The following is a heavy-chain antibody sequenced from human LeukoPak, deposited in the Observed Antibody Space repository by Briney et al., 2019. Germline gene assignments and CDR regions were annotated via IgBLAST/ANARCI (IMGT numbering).Heavy chain of an antibody. Sequence: SETLSLTCAVSGYSISSGYYWGWIRQPPGKGLEWIGSIYHSGSTYCNPSLKSRVTISVDTSKNQFSLKLSSVTAADTAVYYCARSATLRVFDIWGQGTMVTVSS. D-gene: IGHD2-15*01. V-gene: IGHV4-38-2*01. J-gene: IGHJ3*02. CDR2: IYHSGST. CDR3: ARSATLRVFDI. CDR1: GYSISSGYY.